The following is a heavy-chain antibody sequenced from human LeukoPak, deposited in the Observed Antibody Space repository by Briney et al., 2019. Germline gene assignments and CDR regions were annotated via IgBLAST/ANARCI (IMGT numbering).Heavy chain of an antibody. CDR1: GGSFSGYY. D-gene: IGHD6-13*01. CDR3: ARRVVEQQLFQLVGYFDY. Sequence: SETLSLTCAVYGGSFSGYYWSWIRQPPGKGLEWIGEINHSGSTNYNPSLKSRVTISVDTYKNQFSLKLSSVTAADTAVYYCARRVVEQQLFQLVGYFDYWGQGTLVTVSS. J-gene: IGHJ4*02. V-gene: IGHV4-34*01. CDR2: INHSGST.